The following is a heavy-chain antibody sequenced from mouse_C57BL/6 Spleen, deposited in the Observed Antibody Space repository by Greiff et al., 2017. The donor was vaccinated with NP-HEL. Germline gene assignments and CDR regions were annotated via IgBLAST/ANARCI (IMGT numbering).Heavy chain of an antibody. D-gene: IGHD2-14*01. V-gene: IGHV5-4*01. CDR2: ISDGGSYT. J-gene: IGHJ2*01. CDR1: GFTFSSYA. Sequence: EVQGVESGGGLVKPGGSLKLSCAASGFTFSSYAMSWVSQTPEKRLEWVATISDGGSYTYYPDNVKGRFTISRDNAKNNLYLQMSHLKYEDTAMYYCAGGYRSYYFDYWGQGTTLTVSS. CDR3: AGGYRSYYFDY.